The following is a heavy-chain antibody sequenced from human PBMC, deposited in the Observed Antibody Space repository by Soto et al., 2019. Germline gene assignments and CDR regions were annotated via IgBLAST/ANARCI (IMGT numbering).Heavy chain of an antibody. V-gene: IGHV1-18*01. Sequence: QVQLEQSGAEVKKPGASVKVSCKASVYTFSGYGISWVRQAPGQGLEWMGWIRAYNGNRNYAQKLQGRVTMTTDTSTSTADMELRSLRSDDTAVYYCARDLPPMDVWGQGTTVTVYS. J-gene: IGHJ6*02. CDR2: IRAYNGNR. CDR1: VYTFSGYG. CDR3: ARDLPPMDV.